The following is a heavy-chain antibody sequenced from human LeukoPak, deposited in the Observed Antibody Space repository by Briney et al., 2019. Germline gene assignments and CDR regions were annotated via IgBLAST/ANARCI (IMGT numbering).Heavy chain of an antibody. CDR2: ISYDGSNK. Sequence: GGSPRLSSAASGSTFCSYAMHRGRHEPGEGLEWVAVISYDGSNKYYVDSVKGRFTISRDNSKNTLYLQMNSLRAEDTAVYYCARDGYFDYWGQGTLVTVSS. CDR3: ARDGYFDY. CDR1: GSTFCSYA. J-gene: IGHJ4*02. V-gene: IGHV3-30-3*01.